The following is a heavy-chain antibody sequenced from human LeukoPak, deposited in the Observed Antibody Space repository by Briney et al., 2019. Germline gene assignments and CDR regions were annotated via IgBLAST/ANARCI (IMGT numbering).Heavy chain of an antibody. CDR2: IYSGGTT. J-gene: IGHJ4*02. CDR1: GFTVSTNY. V-gene: IGHV3-53*01. D-gene: IGHD1-26*01. CDR3: ARGVVGASAFDY. Sequence: QPGGSLRLSCAASGFTVSTNYMSWVRQAPGKGLEWVSVIYSGGTTYSTDSVKGRLTISRDNSKNTLYLQMNSLRAEDTAVYFCARGVVGASAFDYWGQGTLVTVSS.